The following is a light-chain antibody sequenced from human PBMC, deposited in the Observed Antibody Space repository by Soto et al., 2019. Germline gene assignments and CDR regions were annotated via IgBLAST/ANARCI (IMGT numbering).Light chain of an antibody. J-gene: IGKJ4*01. CDR3: QQFDDWPLT. V-gene: IGKV3-15*01. CDR2: GAS. Sequence: EIVMTQSPATLSVSPGESATLSCRSSQSIGSNLAWYQQRPGQAPWLLMYGASTRATGVPARFSGSGSGTEFTLTISSLQSEDFAIYYCQQFDDWPLTFGGGTKADI. CDR1: QSIGSN.